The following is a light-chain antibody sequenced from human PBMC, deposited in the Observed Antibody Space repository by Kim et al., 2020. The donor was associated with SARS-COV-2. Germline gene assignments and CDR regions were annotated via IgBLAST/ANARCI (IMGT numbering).Light chain of an antibody. CDR1: RSDVGGYNY. CDR2: DVT. CDR3: SSHTTSKTLV. Sequence: QFALTQPASVSGSPGQSITISCTGTRSDVGGYNYVSWYQQQPGKAPKLMIYDVTKWPSGVSNRFSGSKSGNTASLTISGLQAEDEAEYFCSSHTTSKTLVICGGTQLTVL. V-gene: IGLV2-14*03. J-gene: IGLJ3*02.